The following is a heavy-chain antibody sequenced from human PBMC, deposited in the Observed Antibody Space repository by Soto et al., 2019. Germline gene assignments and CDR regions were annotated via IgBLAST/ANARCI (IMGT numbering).Heavy chain of an antibody. J-gene: IGHJ6*03. V-gene: IGHV3-66*01. Sequence: EVQLVESGGGLVQPGGSLRLSCAASGFTVSSNYMSWVRQAPGKGLEWVSVIYSGGSTYYADSVKGRFTISRDNSKNTLYLQMNSLRAEDTAVYYCARESKDGSGVYYMDDWGKGTTVTVSS. CDR3: ARESKDGSGVYYMDD. D-gene: IGHD3-10*01. CDR1: GFTVSSNY. CDR2: IYSGGST.